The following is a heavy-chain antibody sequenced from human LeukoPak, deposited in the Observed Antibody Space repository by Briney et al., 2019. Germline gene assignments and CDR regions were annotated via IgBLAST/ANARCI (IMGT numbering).Heavy chain of an antibody. CDR3: ARDRDGSGRSFDY. CDR2: ITTTGSHI. Sequence: GGSLRLSCAASGFMFSSYSMNWVRQAPGKGLEWVSTITTTGSHIYYADSVKGRFTISRDSAMNSLYLQMDSLRAEDTAVYYCARDRDGSGRSFDYWGQGTLVTVSS. CDR1: GFMFSSYS. J-gene: IGHJ4*02. D-gene: IGHD3-10*01. V-gene: IGHV3-21*01.